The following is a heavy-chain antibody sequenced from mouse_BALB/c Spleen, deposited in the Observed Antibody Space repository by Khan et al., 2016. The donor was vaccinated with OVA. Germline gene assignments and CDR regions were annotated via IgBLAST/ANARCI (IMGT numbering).Heavy chain of an antibody. CDR2: INPSTGYS. J-gene: IGHJ3*01. V-gene: IGHV1-7*01. CDR1: GYTFTSYW. CDR3: ARLGLSY. D-gene: IGHD4-1*01. Sequence: VQLQQSGAELAKPGASVKMSCKASGYTFTSYWMHWVKQRPGQGLEWIGYINPSTGYSEYNQKVKDKATLTADKSSSTAYMQLSSLTSDDSAVDYCARLGLSYWGQGTLVTVSA.